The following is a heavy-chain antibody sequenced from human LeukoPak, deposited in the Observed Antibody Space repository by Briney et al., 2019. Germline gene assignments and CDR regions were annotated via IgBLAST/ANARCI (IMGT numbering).Heavy chain of an antibody. V-gene: IGHV3-48*03. CDR2: ISSSGSTI. J-gene: IGHJ3*02. CDR1: GFTFSSYE. D-gene: IGHD2-2*01. CDR3: ARDFLGYCSSTTWYGSAFDI. Sequence: GGSLRLSCAASGFTFSSYEMNWVRQAPGKGLEWVSYISSSGSTIHYADSVKGRFTISRDNAKNSLYLQMNSLRAEDTAVYYCARDFLGYCSSTTWYGSAFDIWGQGTMVTVSS.